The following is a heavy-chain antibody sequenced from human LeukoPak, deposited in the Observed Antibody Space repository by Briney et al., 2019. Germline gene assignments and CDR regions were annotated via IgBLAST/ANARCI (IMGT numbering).Heavy chain of an antibody. V-gene: IGHV4-39*01. CDR2: IYYSGST. CDR1: GGSISSSSYY. J-gene: IGHJ5*02. CDR3: ARAWFGELLPNWFDP. D-gene: IGHD3-10*01. Sequence: SETLSLTCTVSGGSISSSSYYWGWIRQPPGKGLEWIGSIYYSGSTYYNPSLKSRVTISVDTSKNQFSLKLSSVTAADTAVYYCARAWFGELLPNWFDPWGQGTLVTVS.